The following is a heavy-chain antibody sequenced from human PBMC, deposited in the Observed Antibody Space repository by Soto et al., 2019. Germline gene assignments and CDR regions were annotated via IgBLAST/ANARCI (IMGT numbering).Heavy chain of an antibody. J-gene: IGHJ4*02. CDR2: IIPLLDTT. Sequence: SVKVSCKASGGTFSSYAISWVRQAPGQGLEWMGRIIPLLDTTNYAQKNKGKDTNTADKSTGTAYKKMKSLRSDDTAVYYCARDVGSYYDYWGQGT. V-gene: IGHV1-69*04. CDR3: ARDVGSYYDY. D-gene: IGHD1-26*01. CDR1: GGTFSSYA.